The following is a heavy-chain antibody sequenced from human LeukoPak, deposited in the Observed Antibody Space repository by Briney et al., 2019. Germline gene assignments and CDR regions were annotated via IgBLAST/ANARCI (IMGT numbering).Heavy chain of an antibody. J-gene: IGHJ6*03. D-gene: IGHD4-11*01. V-gene: IGHV3-43D*03. CDR2: ITWGDGDP. Sequence: GGSLRLSCAASGFTFYDYAMHWLRQVPGKGLEWISLITWGDGDPYYADSVRGRFSISRDNTRDSLYLQMSSLRAEDTAVYYCARAPTTVLDYMDVWGKGTTVTVSS. CDR1: GFTFYDYA. CDR3: ARAPTTVLDYMDV.